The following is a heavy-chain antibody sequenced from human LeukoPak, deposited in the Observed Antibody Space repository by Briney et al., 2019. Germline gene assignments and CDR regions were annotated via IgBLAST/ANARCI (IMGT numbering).Heavy chain of an antibody. V-gene: IGHV1-69*05. D-gene: IGHD4-17*01. CDR1: GGTFSSYA. CDR3: ARGGPTVTAYYYYYYYMDV. Sequence: SVKVSCKASGGTFSSYAISWVRQAPGQGLEWMGGIIPIFGTANYAQKFQGRVTITTDESTSTAYMELSSLRSEDTAVYYCARGGPTVTAYYYYYYYMDVWGEGTTVTVSS. J-gene: IGHJ6*03. CDR2: IIPIFGTA.